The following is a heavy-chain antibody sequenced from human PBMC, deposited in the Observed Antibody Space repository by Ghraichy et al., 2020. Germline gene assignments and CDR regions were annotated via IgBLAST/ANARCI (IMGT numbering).Heavy chain of an antibody. Sequence: GGSLRLSCAASGFSFSNAWMSWVRQAPGKGLEWVGRIKTTTDGGTTEYATPVKGRFTISRDDSENMLFLQMNSLKTEDTAVYYCSTLSETTIRHWGQGTLVTVSS. D-gene: IGHD3-9*01. V-gene: IGHV3-15*01. CDR2: IKTTTDGGTT. CDR1: GFSFSNAW. CDR3: STLSETTIRH. J-gene: IGHJ4*02.